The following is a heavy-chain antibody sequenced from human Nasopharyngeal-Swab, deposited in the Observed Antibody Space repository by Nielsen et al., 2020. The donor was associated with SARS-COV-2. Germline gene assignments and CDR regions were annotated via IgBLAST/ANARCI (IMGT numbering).Heavy chain of an antibody. CDR3: ARDFGIAAAGSDVDY. CDR2: IWYDGSNK. V-gene: IGHV3-33*01. D-gene: IGHD6-13*01. J-gene: IGHJ4*02. CDR1: GCNFSSYG. Sequence: GGALRLSYGSSGCNFSSYGMQWVRQAPGKGLEWVAVIWYDGSNKYYADSVKDRLTISRDNSKNTLYLQMNSLRAEDTAVYYCARDFGIAAAGSDVDYWGQGTLVTVSS.